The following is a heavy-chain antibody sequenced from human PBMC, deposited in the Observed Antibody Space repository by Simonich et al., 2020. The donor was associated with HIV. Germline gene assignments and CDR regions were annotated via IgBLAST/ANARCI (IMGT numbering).Heavy chain of an antibody. CDR1: GYTFTDWN. CDR2: INPNSGGT. CDR3: ATHGPGSSSSALDI. J-gene: IGHJ3*02. D-gene: IGHD6-6*01. V-gene: IGHV1-2*06. Sequence: QVQLVQSGAEVKKLGASVKVSCKASGYTFTDWNIHWVRQAPGQGLEWMGRINPNSGGTDYPQKFQGRVTMTRDKSIKTAYMELRKLRSDDTAVYYCATHGPGSSSSALDIWGQGTMVTVSS.